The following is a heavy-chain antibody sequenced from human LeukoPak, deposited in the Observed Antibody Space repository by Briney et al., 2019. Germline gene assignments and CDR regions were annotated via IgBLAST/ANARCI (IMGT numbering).Heavy chain of an antibody. D-gene: IGHD3-10*01. CDR2: ISASSSTI. CDR1: GFTVTSNY. CDR3: ARDKAQYYYFDY. Sequence: PGGSLRLSCAACGFTVTSNYMSWVRQAPGKGLEWVSYISASSSTIYYADSVKGRFTISRDNAKNSLYLQMSSLRDEDTAVYYCARDKAQYYYFDYWGQGTLVTVSS. V-gene: IGHV3-48*02. J-gene: IGHJ4*02.